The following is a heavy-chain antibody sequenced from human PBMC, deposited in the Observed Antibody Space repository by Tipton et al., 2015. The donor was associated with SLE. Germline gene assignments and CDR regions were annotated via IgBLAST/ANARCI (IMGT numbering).Heavy chain of an antibody. J-gene: IGHJ6*02. V-gene: IGHV4-39*07. Sequence: TLSLTCTVSGGSISSRNYYWSWIRQPAGKGLEWIGSIYYSGSTYYNPSLKSRVTISVDTSKNQFSLKLSSVTAADTAVYYCARDALKGMDVWGQGTTVTVSS. CDR2: IYYSGST. CDR1: GGSISSRNYY. CDR3: ARDALKGMDV.